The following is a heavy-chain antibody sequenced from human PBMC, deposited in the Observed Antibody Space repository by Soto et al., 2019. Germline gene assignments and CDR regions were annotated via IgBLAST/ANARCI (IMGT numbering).Heavy chain of an antibody. CDR1: GFTFSSYA. J-gene: IGHJ6*04. V-gene: IGHV3-30*04. D-gene: IGHD6-19*01. CDR2: ISYDGSNK. Sequence: GGSLRLSCAASGFTFSSYAMHWVRQAPGKGLEWVAVISYDGSNKYYADSVKGRFTISRDNSKNTLYLQMNSLRAEDTAVYYCARDWSDVAVAGDYYYYYGMDVWGKGTTVTVSS. CDR3: ARDWSDVAVAGDYYYYYGMDV.